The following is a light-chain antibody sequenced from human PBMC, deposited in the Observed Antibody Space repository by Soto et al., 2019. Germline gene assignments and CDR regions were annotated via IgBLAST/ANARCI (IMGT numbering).Light chain of an antibody. Sequence: MKMSPAALSVSRGDAATLSCRVRHSVHSRLAWYQQKPGQAPRLLIYGASTRASGIPARFRGSGSGTEFTLTISSLQSEDFAVHYCQQYDDCPPCTFGPVTRLE. J-gene: IGKJ5*01. V-gene: IGKV3-15*01. CDR2: GAS. CDR1: HSVHSR. CDR3: QQYDDCPPCT.